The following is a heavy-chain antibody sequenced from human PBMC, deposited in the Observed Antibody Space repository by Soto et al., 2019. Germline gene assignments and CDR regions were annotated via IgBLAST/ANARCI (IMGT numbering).Heavy chain of an antibody. CDR3: AKRLAAAGYYGMDV. Sequence: EVQLLESGGGLVQPGGSLRLSCAASGFTFSSYAMSWVRQAPGKGLEWVSAISGSGGSTYYADSVKGRFTISRDNSKNTLYLQMNSLRVEDTAVYYCAKRLAAAGYYGMDVWGQGTTVTVSS. CDR1: GFTFSSYA. D-gene: IGHD6-13*01. J-gene: IGHJ6*02. V-gene: IGHV3-23*01. CDR2: ISGSGGST.